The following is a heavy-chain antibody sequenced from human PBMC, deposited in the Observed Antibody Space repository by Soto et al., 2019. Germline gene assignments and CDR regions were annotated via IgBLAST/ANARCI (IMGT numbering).Heavy chain of an antibody. CDR2: IYFSGST. J-gene: IGHJ4*02. V-gene: IGHV4-39*01. CDR1: GVSIRSTSYY. Sequence: QLQLQESGPGLVKPSETLSLICNVSGVSIRSTSYYWTWIRQPPGKGLEWIGTIYFSGSTFYNPSLTSRVSISVDTSKNQFSLNLTSVTDGDTAVYYCARHGSYWGQGTLVTVSS. CDR3: ARHGSY.